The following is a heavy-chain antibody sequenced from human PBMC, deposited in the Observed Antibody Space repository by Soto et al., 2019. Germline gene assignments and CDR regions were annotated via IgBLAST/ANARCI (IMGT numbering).Heavy chain of an antibody. Sequence: SETLSLTCTVSGDSISSDYWSWIRQPPGKGLEWIGYGYYSGSTNYNPSLESRVTISVDTSKNQFYLKVISVTAADTAVYYCARVFSTSTGNFYYAMDVWGQGTTVTVSS. CDR3: ARVFSTSTGNFYYAMDV. CDR2: GYYSGST. D-gene: IGHD2-2*01. V-gene: IGHV4-59*01. J-gene: IGHJ6*02. CDR1: GDSISSDY.